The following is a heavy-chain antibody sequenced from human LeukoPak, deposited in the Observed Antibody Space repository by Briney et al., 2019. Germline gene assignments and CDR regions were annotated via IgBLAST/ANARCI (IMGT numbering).Heavy chain of an antibody. V-gene: IGHV3-21*01. Sequence: GGSLRLSCAASGFTFSSYSMNWARQAPGKGLEWVSSISSSSSYIYYADSVKGRFTISRDNAKNSLYLQMNSLRAEDTAVYYCARDVSGSFRPPFDPWGQGTLVTVSS. J-gene: IGHJ5*02. CDR2: ISSSSSYI. CDR1: GFTFSSYS. CDR3: ARDVSGSFRPPFDP. D-gene: IGHD1-26*01.